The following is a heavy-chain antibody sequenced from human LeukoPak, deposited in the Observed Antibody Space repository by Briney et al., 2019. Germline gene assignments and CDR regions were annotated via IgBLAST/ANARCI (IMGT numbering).Heavy chain of an antibody. J-gene: IGHJ4*02. CDR1: GYTFTSYG. CDR3: ARRSLHLDKSELLGDFDY. CDR2: ISAYNGNT. D-gene: IGHD1-26*01. Sequence: ASVKVSCKASGYTFTSYGISWVRQAPGQGLEWMGWISAYNGNTNYAQKLQGRVTMTTDTSTSTAYMELRSLRSDDTAVYYCARRSLHLDKSELLGDFDYWGQGTLVTVSS. V-gene: IGHV1-18*01.